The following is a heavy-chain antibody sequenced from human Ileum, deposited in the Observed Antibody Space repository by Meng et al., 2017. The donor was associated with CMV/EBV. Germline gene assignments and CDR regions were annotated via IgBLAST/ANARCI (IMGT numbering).Heavy chain of an antibody. CDR1: GYSFTSYW. Sequence: SCKASGYSFTSYWLGWVRQIPGQGLEWMGIIYPGDSDTRYSPSFQGQVTISADKSISTAYLQWSSLKASDTAMYYCARIRLGGNIDYWGQGTLVTVS. CDR3: ARIRLGGNIDY. V-gene: IGHV5-51*01. CDR2: IYPGDSDT. D-gene: IGHD1-26*01. J-gene: IGHJ4*02.